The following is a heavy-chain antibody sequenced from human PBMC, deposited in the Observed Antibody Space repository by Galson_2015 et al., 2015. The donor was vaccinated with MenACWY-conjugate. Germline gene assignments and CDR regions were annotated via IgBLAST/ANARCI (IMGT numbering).Heavy chain of an antibody. D-gene: IGHD1-26*01. CDR2: ISPGDSNT. CDR1: GYIFTTYW. CDR3: ARHPPGGRGMDV. J-gene: IGHJ6*02. Sequence: QSGAEVKKPGESLKISCKASGYIFTTYWIAWARQMPGKGLEWMGLISPGDSNTRYSPSFQGQVTISADKSISTAYLQWSSLKASDTAMYYCARHPPGGRGMDVWGQGTTVTVSS. V-gene: IGHV5-51*01.